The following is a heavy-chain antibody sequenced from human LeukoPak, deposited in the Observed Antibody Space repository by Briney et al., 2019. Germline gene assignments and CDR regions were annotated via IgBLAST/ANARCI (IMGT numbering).Heavy chain of an antibody. V-gene: IGHV3-11*01. J-gene: IGHJ4*02. D-gene: IGHD5-24*01. CDR2: ISSSGSTI. CDR3: ARDLVATTVAYDY. CDR1: GFTFSDCY. Sequence: GGSLRLSCAASGFTFSDCYMSWIRQAPGKGLEWVSYISSSGSTIYYADSVKGRFTISRDNAKNSLYLQMNSLRAEDTAVYYCARDLVATTVAYDYWGQGTLVTVSS.